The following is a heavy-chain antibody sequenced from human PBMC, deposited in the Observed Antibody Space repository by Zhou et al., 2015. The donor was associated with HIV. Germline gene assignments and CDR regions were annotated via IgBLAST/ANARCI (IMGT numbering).Heavy chain of an antibody. V-gene: IGHV1-69*02. CDR3: AVGAVGALKPVDY. Sequence: QVQLVQSGAEVKKPGSSVKVSCKASGGTFSSYTISWVRQAPGQGLEWMGRIIPILGIANYAQKFQGRVTITADKSTSTAYMELSSLRSEDTAVYYCAVGAVGALKPVDYWGQGTLVTVSS. CDR2: IIPILGIA. D-gene: IGHD1-26*01. CDR1: GGTFSSYT. J-gene: IGHJ4*02.